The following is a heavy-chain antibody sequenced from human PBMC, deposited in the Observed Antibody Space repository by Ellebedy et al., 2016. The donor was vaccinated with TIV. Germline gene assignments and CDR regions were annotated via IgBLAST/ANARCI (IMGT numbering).Heavy chain of an antibody. CDR3: ARGLRRFLEWKPLDY. Sequence: SETLSLXXAVYGESFSGYYWTWIRQPPGKGLEWIGEINHSGSTNYNPSLKSRVTISVDTSKNQFSLKLSSVTAADTAVYYCARGLRRFLEWKPLDYWGQGTLVTVSS. CDR1: GESFSGYY. CDR2: INHSGST. D-gene: IGHD3-3*01. J-gene: IGHJ4*02. V-gene: IGHV4-34*01.